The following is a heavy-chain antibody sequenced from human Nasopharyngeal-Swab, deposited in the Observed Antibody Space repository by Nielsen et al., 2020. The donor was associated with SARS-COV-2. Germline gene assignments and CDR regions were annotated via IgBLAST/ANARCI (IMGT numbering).Heavy chain of an antibody. D-gene: IGHD5-24*01. CDR1: GGSFSGYY. V-gene: IGHV4-59*01. Sequence: SETLSLTCAVYGGSFSGYYWSRIRQPPGKGLEWIGYIYYSGSTNYNPSLKSRVTISVDTSKNQFSLKLSSVTAADTAVYYCARGLEMATSAWDYWGQRTLVTVSS. J-gene: IGHJ4*02. CDR3: ARGLEMATSAWDY. CDR2: IYYSGST.